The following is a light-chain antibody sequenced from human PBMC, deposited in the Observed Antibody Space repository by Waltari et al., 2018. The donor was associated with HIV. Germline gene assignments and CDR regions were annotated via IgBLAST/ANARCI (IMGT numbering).Light chain of an antibody. V-gene: IGKV3-15*01. CDR3: QQYDSGPRGIT. Sequence: IVMTQSPPAPSVSPGHRVTLSCRASQTISAKVAWYQQRPGQAPRLLIYEAATRPTGIPARFSGSGSGTEFTLTISSLQSEDLATYFCQQYDSGPRGITFGQGTMLEIK. CDR2: EAA. CDR1: QTISAK. J-gene: IGKJ2*01.